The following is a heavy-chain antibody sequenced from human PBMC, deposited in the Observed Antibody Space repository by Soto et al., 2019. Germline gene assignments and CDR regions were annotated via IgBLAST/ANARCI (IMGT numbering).Heavy chain of an antibody. D-gene: IGHD2-15*01. J-gene: IGHJ4*02. Sequence: GGSLRLSCAASGFTFSSYAMSWVRQAPGKGLEWVSAISGSGGSTYYADSVKGRFTISRDNSKNTLYLQMNSLRAEDTAVYYCAKDPKGYCSGGSCYEFDYWGQGTLVTVSS. CDR3: AKDPKGYCSGGSCYEFDY. CDR2: ISGSGGST. V-gene: IGHV3-23*01. CDR1: GFTFSSYA.